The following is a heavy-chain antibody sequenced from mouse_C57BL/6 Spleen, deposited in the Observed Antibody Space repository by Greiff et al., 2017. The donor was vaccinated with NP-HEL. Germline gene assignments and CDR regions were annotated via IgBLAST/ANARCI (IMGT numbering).Heavy chain of an antibody. CDR2: INPYNGGT. Sequence: EVQLQQSGPVLVKPGASVKMSCKASGYTFTDYYMNWVKQSHGKSLEWIGVINPYNGGTSYNQKFKGKATLTVDKSSSTAYMELNRLTSEDSAVYYCARDYGSSKPRLDYWGQGTTLTVSS. J-gene: IGHJ2*01. CDR1: GYTFTDYY. D-gene: IGHD1-1*01. V-gene: IGHV1-19*01. CDR3: ARDYGSSKPRLDY.